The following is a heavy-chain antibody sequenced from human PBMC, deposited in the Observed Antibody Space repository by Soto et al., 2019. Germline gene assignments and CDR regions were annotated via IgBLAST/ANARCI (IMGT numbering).Heavy chain of an antibody. J-gene: IGHJ4*02. D-gene: IGHD3-16*02. CDR1: GYSFTNYL. Sequence: GESLKISCKASGYSFTNYLIGWVRQMPGKGLEWMGIIYPSDSDTRYSPSFEGQVTISADKSISTAYLQWSSLKASDTAMYYCARGYDYVWGTYRPPPSFFDYWGQGSLVTVSS. V-gene: IGHV5-51*01. CDR3: ARGYDYVWGTYRPPPSFFDY. CDR2: IYPSDSDT.